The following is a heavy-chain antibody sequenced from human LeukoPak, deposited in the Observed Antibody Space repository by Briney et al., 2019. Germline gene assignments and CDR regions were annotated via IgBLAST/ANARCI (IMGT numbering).Heavy chain of an antibody. CDR2: IIPIFGTA. D-gene: IGHD6-19*01. J-gene: IGHJ5*02. V-gene: IGHV1-69*13. CDR1: GGTFSSYA. Sequence: SVKVSCKASGGTFSSYAISWVRQAPGQGLEWMGGIIPIFGTANYAQKFQGRVTITADESMSTAYMELSSLRSEDTAVYYCASSSGWPYNWFDPWGQGTLVTVSS. CDR3: ASSSGWPYNWFDP.